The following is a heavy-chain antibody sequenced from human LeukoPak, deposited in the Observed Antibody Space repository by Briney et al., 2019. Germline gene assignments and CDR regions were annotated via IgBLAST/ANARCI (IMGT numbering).Heavy chain of an antibody. CDR2: MYPNSGNT. CDR3: ARGIRLDYDFWSGTWGWFDP. V-gene: IGHV1-8*01. J-gene: IGHJ5*02. D-gene: IGHD3-3*01. CDR1: GYTFTGYD. Sequence: ASVKVSCKASGYTFTGYDINWVRQANGQGLEWMGWMYPNSGNTGYAQKFQGRVTTTRNTSISTAYMELSSLRSEDTAVYYCARGIRLDYDFWSGTWGWFDPWGQGTLVTVSS.